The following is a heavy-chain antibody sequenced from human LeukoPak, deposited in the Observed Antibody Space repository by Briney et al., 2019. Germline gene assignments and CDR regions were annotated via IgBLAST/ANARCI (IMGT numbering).Heavy chain of an antibody. CDR2: IYPGDSDT. J-gene: IGHJ4*02. Sequence: GESLKISCQASGYIFTSYWLGWVRPMPGKGLEGVGIIYPGDSDTRYSPSFQGQVTISADKSISTAFLQWSSLKASDTAMYYCAIGWGDYYGSGSYSPGRFDYWGQGTLVTVSS. CDR1: GYIFTSYW. V-gene: IGHV5-51*01. D-gene: IGHD3-10*01. CDR3: AIGWGDYYGSGSYSPGRFDY.